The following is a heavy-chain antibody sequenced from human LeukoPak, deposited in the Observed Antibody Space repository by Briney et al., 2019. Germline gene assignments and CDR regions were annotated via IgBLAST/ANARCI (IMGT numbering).Heavy chain of an antibody. CDR2: FLYSGST. J-gene: IGHJ4*02. Sequence: PSETLSLTCTVSGGSISSSSYYWGWIRRPPGKGLEWIGSFLYSGSTYYNPSLKSRVTISVDTSKNQFSLKLSSVTAADTAVYYCARLDYYYDSSGYSYYFDYWGQGTLVTVSS. V-gene: IGHV4-39*01. CDR3: ARLDYYYDSSGYSYYFDY. D-gene: IGHD3-22*01. CDR1: GGSISSSSYY.